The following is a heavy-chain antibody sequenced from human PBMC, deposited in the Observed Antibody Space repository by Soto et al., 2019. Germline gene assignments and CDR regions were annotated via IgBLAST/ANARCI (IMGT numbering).Heavy chain of an antibody. J-gene: IGHJ4*02. CDR3: ARGVRPDY. CDR1: GYIFSDYD. D-gene: IGHD6-6*01. V-gene: IGHV1-8*01. Sequence: QVQLIQSGAEVKKPGASVKVSCKASGYIFSDYDINWVRQAPGQGLEWIGWMNPNSGNTGYGQTFQGRVAMTRNTSIDTDYMELSTLRSEDTAVYYCARGVRPDYWGQGTLVTVSS. CDR2: MNPNSGNT.